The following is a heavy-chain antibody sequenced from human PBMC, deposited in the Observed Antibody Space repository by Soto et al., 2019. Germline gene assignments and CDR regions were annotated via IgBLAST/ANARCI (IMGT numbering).Heavy chain of an antibody. V-gene: IGHV3-21*01. CDR3: ASGGIAVPSSHFDY. CDR1: GFTFNTYS. D-gene: IGHD6-19*01. Sequence: AGGSLRLSCEASGFTFNTYSLSWVRQAPGKGLEWVSSISSRSTHIDYADSVKGRFTISRDNAKNSLYLQMDSLRAEDTAVYYCASGGIAVPSSHFDYWGQGTLVTVSS. J-gene: IGHJ4*02. CDR2: ISSRSTHI.